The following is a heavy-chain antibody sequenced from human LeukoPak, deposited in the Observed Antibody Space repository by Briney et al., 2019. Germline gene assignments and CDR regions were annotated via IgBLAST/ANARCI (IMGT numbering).Heavy chain of an antibody. V-gene: IGHV3-30*18. D-gene: IGHD2-15*01. J-gene: IGHJ4*02. CDR3: AKDPARRYCSGGSCYPYYFDY. CDR1: GFTFDDYA. CDR2: ISYDGSNK. Sequence: PGRSLRLSCAASGFTFDDYAMHWVRQAPGKGLEWVAVISYDGSNKYYADSAKGRFTISRDNSKNTLYLQMNSLRAEDTAVYYCAKDPARRYCSGGSCYPYYFDYWGQGTLVTVSS.